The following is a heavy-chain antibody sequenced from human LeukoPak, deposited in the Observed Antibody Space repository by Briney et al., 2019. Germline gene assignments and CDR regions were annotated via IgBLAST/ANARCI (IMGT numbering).Heavy chain of an antibody. Sequence: GASVKVSCKASGYTFTSYYMHWVRQAPGQGLEWMGIINPSGGSTSYAQKFQGRVTMTGDTSTSTVYMELSSLRSEDTAVYYCARGGVVTMVRGVIIWFYYYGMDVWGQGTTVTVSS. CDR3: ARGGVVTMVRGVIIWFYYYGMDV. D-gene: IGHD3-10*01. J-gene: IGHJ6*02. V-gene: IGHV1-46*01. CDR1: GYTFTSYY. CDR2: INPSGGST.